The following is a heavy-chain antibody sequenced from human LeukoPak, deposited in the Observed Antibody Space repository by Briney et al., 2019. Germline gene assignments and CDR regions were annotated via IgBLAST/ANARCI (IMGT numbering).Heavy chain of an antibody. J-gene: IGHJ4*02. Sequence: AETLSLTCTVSGGSISSSSYYWGWIRQPPGKGLEWIGSIYYSGSTYYNPSLKSRVTISVGTSKNQFSLKLSSVTAADTAVYYCARLRDIVVVPAAPFDYWGEGTLVTVSS. CDR2: IYYSGST. CDR3: ARLRDIVVVPAAPFDY. D-gene: IGHD2-2*01. CDR1: GGSISSSSYY. V-gene: IGHV4-39*01.